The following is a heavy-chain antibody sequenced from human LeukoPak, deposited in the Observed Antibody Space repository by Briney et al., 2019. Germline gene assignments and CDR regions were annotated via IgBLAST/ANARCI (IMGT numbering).Heavy chain of an antibody. CDR1: GGTFSSYT. J-gene: IGHJ4*02. V-gene: IGHV1-46*01. D-gene: IGHD2-15*01. CDR2: INPSGGST. CDR3: ARDPVVAGSPFDY. Sequence: ASVKVSCKASGGTFSSYTISWVRQAPGQGLEWMGIINPSGGSTSYAQKFQGRGTMTRDTSTSTVYMELSSLRSEDTAVYYCARDPVVAGSPFDYWGQGTLVTVSS.